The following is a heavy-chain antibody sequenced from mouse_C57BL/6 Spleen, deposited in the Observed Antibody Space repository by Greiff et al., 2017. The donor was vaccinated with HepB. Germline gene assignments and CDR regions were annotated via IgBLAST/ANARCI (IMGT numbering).Heavy chain of an antibody. J-gene: IGHJ4*01. CDR3: ARDGGTTVVATRGFYAMDY. CDR1: GFTFSSYA. Sequence: EVKLMESGGGLVKPGGSLKLSCAASGFTFSSYAMSWVRQTPEKRLEWVATISDGGSYTYYPDNVKGRFTISRDNAKNNLYLQMSHLKSEDTAMYYCARDGGTTVVATRGFYAMDYWGQGTSVTVSS. D-gene: IGHD1-1*01. V-gene: IGHV5-4*01. CDR2: ISDGGSYT.